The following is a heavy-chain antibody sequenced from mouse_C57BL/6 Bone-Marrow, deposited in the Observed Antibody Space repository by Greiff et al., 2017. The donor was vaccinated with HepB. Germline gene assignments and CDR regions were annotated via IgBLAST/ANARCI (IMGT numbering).Heavy chain of an antibody. CDR2: IDPSDSYT. V-gene: IGHV1-50*01. D-gene: IGHD1-1*01. J-gene: IGHJ4*01. CDR1: GYTFTSYW. CDR3: ARPDYYGSSLYAMDY. Sequence: QVQLQQPGAELVKPGASVKLSCKASGYTFTSYWMQWVKQRPGQGLEWIGEIDPSDSYTNYNQKFKDKATLTVDTSSSTAYMQLSSLTSEDSAVYYCARPDYYGSSLYAMDYWGQGTSVTVSS.